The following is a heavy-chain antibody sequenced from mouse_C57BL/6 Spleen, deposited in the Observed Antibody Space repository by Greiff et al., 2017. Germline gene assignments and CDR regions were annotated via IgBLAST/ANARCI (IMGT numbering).Heavy chain of an antibody. J-gene: IGHJ4*01. CDR2: INPSNGGT. CDR3: ASGNYDYDGVYAMDY. Sequence: QVQLQQPGTELVKPGASVKLSCKASGYTFTSYWMHWVKQRPGQGLEWIGNINPSNGGTNYNEKFKSKATLTVDTSSSTAYMQLSSLTSEDSAVYYCASGNYDYDGVYAMDYWGQGTSVTVSS. CDR1: GYTFTSYW. V-gene: IGHV1-53*01. D-gene: IGHD2-4*01.